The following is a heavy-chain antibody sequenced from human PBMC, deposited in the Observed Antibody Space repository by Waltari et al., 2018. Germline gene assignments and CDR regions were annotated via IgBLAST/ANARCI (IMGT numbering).Heavy chain of an antibody. CDR2: IVPQDGET. V-gene: IGHV1-69-2*01. CDR3: ARTTTIKSLDY. CDR1: GYTFTDYY. J-gene: IGHJ4*02. D-gene: IGHD1-7*01. Sequence: EVQLVQSGAEVKKPGATVKISCQASGYTFTDYYMHWVQQAPGKGLEWVGRIVPQDGETKYADKFQGRATITADTSIDTVYMELSRLRPEDTAVFYCARTTTIKSLDYWGQGTLVTVSS.